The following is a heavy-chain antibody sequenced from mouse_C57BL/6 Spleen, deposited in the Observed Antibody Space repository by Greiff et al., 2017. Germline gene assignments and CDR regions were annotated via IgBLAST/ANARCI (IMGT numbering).Heavy chain of an antibody. Sequence: QVQLQQPGAELVMPGASVKLSCKASGYTFTSYWMHWVKQRPGQGLEWIGEIDPSDSYTNYNQKFKGKSTLTVDKSSSPAYMQLSSLTSEDSAVYYCARGVVATRWYFDVWGTGTTVTVSS. D-gene: IGHD1-1*01. J-gene: IGHJ1*03. CDR1: GYTFTSYW. CDR3: ARGVVATRWYFDV. V-gene: IGHV1-69*01. CDR2: IDPSDSYT.